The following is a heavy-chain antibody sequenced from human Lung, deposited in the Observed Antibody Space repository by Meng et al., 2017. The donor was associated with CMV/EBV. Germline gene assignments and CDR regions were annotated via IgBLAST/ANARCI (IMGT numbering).Heavy chain of an antibody. CDR1: GFTFSRYW. Sequence: GESLKISCAASGFTFSRYWMTWVRQAPGKGLEWLANIKEDGSEKYYVESVKGRFTISRDNAKNSLYLEMNSLTVADTAVYYCVKLFDYWGQRTLVTVSS. CDR3: VKLFDY. V-gene: IGHV3-7*03. D-gene: IGHD1-7*01. CDR2: IKEDGSEK. J-gene: IGHJ4*02.